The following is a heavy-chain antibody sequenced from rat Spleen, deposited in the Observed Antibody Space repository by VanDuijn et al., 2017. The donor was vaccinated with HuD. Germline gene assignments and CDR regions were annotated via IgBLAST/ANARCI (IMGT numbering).Heavy chain of an antibody. CDR3: ARHGRGKTTYYYVMDA. D-gene: IGHD4-5*01. V-gene: IGHV5-29*01. J-gene: IGHJ4*01. CDR2: LSYDGITT. Sequence: EVQLVESGGGLVQPGRSLKLSCAVSGFTFSNYGMAWVRQAPTKGLEWVATLSYDGITTYYRDSVRARFTISRDNTKSTLYLQVDSLKSEDTATYYCARHGRGKTTYYYVMDAWGQGASVTVSS. CDR1: GFTFSNYG.